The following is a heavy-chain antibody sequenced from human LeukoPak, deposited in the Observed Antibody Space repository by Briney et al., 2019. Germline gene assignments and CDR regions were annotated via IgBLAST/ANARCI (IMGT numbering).Heavy chain of an antibody. CDR1: GGSFSGYY. Sequence: SETLSLTCAVYGGSFSGYYWSWIRQPPGKGLEWIGEINHSGSTNYNPSLKSRVTISVDTSKNQFSLKLSSVTAADTAVYYCARQAGSGYYGMDVWGQGTTVTISS. D-gene: IGHD2-8*02. V-gene: IGHV4-34*01. CDR3: ARQAGSGYYGMDV. J-gene: IGHJ6*02. CDR2: INHSGST.